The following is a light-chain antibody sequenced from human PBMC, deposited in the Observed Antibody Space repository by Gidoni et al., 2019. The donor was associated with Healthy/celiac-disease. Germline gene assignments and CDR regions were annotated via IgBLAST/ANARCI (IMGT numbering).Light chain of an antibody. CDR2: GAS. J-gene: IGKJ1*01. V-gene: IGKV3-20*01. CDR1: QNVSSSY. Sequence: EIVLTQSPGTLSLSPGERATLSCSASQNVSSSYLAWYQQKPAQAPRLLIYGASSRATGIPDRFSGSGSGTDFTLTISRLEPEDFAVYYCQQYGSSPRTFGQGTKVEIK. CDR3: QQYGSSPRT.